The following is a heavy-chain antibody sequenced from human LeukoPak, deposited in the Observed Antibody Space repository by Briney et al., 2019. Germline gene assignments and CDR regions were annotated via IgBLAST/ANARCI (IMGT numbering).Heavy chain of an antibody. CDR1: GGTFSSFA. J-gene: IGHJ3*02. Sequence: ASVKVSCKASGGTFSSFAVSWVRQAPGQGLEWMGGIIPIFGTADYAQKFQGRVTITTDESTTTAYMELSSLRSEDTAVYYCATEKRTRGAFDIWGQGTMVTVSS. V-gene: IGHV1-69*05. D-gene: IGHD3-10*01. CDR2: IIPIFGTA. CDR3: ATEKRTRGAFDI.